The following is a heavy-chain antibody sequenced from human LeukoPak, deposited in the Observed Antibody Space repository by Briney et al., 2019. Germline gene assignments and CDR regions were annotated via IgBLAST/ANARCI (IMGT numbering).Heavy chain of an antibody. CDR1: GYTFTGYY. CDR3: ARSPYSSGWYVY. CDR2: INPNSGGT. J-gene: IGHJ4*02. Sequence: ASVKVSCKASGYTFTGYYMHWVRQAPGQGREWMGWINPNSGGTNYAQKFQGWVTMTRDTSISTAYMELSRLRSDDTAVYYCARSPYSSGWYVYWGQGTLVTVSS. V-gene: IGHV1-2*04. D-gene: IGHD6-19*01.